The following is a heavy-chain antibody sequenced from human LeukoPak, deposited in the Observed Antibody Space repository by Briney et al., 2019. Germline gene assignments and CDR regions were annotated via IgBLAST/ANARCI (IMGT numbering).Heavy chain of an antibody. CDR1: GGSFSGYY. CDR2: INHSGST. Sequence: SETLSLTCAVYGGSFSGYYWSWIRQPPGKGLEWIGEINHSGSTNYNPSLKSRVTMSVDTSKNQFSLKLSSVTAADTAVYYCARDIMVRGSIRFDPWGQGTLVTVSS. D-gene: IGHD3-10*01. CDR3: ARDIMVRGSIRFDP. J-gene: IGHJ5*02. V-gene: IGHV4-34*01.